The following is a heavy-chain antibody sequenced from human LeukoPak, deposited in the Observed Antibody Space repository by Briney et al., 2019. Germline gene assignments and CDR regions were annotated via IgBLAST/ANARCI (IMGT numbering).Heavy chain of an antibody. CDR3: ARDQWAGDILTGYYPASGFDY. D-gene: IGHD3-9*01. Sequence: GSLRLSCAASGFTFSSYEMNWVRQAPGKGLEWVSYISSSGSTIYYADSVKGRFTISRDNAKNSLYLQMNSLRAEDTAVYYCARDQWAGDILTGYYPASGFDYWGQGTLVTVSS. V-gene: IGHV3-48*03. CDR2: ISSSGSTI. CDR1: GFTFSSYE. J-gene: IGHJ4*02.